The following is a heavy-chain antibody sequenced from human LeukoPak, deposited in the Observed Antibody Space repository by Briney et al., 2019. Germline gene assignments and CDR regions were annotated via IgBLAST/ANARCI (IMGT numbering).Heavy chain of an antibody. CDR1: GGSISSYC. V-gene: IGHV4-59*01. CDR3: VRSDDFWSGYYGY. CDR2: IFYSGST. J-gene: IGHJ4*02. D-gene: IGHD3-3*01. Sequence: PSETLSLTCTVSGGSISSYCWSWIRQPPGKGLEWIGYIFYSGSTNYNPSLKSRVTISVDTSKNQFSLELSSVTAADTAVYYCVRSDDFWSGYYGYWGQGTLVTVSS.